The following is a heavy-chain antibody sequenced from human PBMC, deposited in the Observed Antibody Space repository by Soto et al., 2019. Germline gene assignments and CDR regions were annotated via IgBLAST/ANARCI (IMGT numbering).Heavy chain of an antibody. D-gene: IGHD2-2*01. CDR1: GGSISSGGYY. CDR3: ERVGCSSTSCYHFDP. CDR2: IYYSGST. Sequence: SETLSLTCTVSGGSISSGGYYWSWIRQHPGKGLEWIGYIYYSGSTYYNPSLKSRVTISVDASVNQFSLKLSSVTAADTAVYYCERVGCSSTSCYHFDPWGQGTLVTVYS. V-gene: IGHV4-31*03. J-gene: IGHJ5*02.